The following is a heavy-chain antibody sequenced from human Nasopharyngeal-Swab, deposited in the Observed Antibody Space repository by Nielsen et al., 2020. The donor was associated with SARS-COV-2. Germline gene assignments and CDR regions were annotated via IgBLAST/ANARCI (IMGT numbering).Heavy chain of an antibody. CDR2: IWYDGSKK. V-gene: IGHV3-33*01. Sequence: GRSLRLSCAASGFTLSSNGMHWVSQAPGNGLEWVAVIWYDGSKKYYGDSVKGRFTISRDNSKNTLYLEMNRLRAEDTAVYYCARGLTGTPPYYFDYWGQGTLVTVSS. D-gene: IGHD1-20*01. CDR1: GFTLSSNG. J-gene: IGHJ4*02. CDR3: ARGLTGTPPYYFDY.